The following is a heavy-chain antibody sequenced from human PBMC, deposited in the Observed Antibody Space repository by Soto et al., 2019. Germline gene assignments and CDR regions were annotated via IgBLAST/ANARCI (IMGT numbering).Heavy chain of an antibody. D-gene: IGHD3-3*01. J-gene: IGHJ6*02. CDR3: ARDMGITIFGVVIKGDGMDV. CDR2: IIPIFGTA. Sequence: QVQLVQSGAEVKKPGSSVKVSCKASGGTFSSYAISWVRQAPGQGLEWMGGIIPIFGTANYAQKFQGRVTITADESTSTAYMELSSLRSEDTAVYYCARDMGITIFGVVIKGDGMDVWGQGTTVTVSS. V-gene: IGHV1-69*12. CDR1: GGTFSSYA.